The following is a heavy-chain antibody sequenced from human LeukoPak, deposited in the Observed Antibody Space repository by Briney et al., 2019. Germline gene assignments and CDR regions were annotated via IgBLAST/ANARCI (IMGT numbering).Heavy chain of an antibody. V-gene: IGHV4-39*07. CDR2: IFYSGST. Sequence: SETLSLTCTVSGVSISTRNYYWGWIRQPPGKGLEWIGNIFYSGSTYYNPSLKSRVTISVDTSKNQFSLKLSSVTAADTAVYYCARSGSGSYFSRYYYYYMDVWGKGTTVTISS. CDR3: ARSGSGSYFSRYYYYYMDV. D-gene: IGHD3-10*01. CDR1: GVSISTRNYY. J-gene: IGHJ6*03.